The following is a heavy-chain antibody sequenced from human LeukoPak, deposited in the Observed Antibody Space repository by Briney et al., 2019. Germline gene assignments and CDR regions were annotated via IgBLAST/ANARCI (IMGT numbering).Heavy chain of an antibody. Sequence: GESPKISCKGSGYSFTTYWIGWVRQMPEKGLEWMGIIYPGDSDTRYSPSFQGQVTISADKSISTAYLQWSSLKASDTAMYYCARLWLAGWPIQLWLGDYFDYWGQGTLVTVSS. J-gene: IGHJ4*02. D-gene: IGHD5-18*01. V-gene: IGHV5-51*01. CDR2: IYPGDSDT. CDR3: ARLWLAGWPIQLWLGDYFDY. CDR1: GYSFTTYW.